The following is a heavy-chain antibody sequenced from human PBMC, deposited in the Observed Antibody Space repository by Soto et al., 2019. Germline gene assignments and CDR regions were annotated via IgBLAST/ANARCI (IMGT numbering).Heavy chain of an antibody. CDR1: GGSISSGGYY. CDR3: ARSNYASRATFGY. CDR2: IYYSGST. D-gene: IGHD4-4*01. V-gene: IGHV4-31*03. J-gene: IGHJ4*02. Sequence: PSETLSLTCTVSGGSISSGGYYWSWIRQHPGKGLEWIGYIYYSGSTYYNPSLKSRVTISVDTSKNQFSLKLSSVTAADTAVYYCARSNYASRATFGYWGQGTLVTVSS.